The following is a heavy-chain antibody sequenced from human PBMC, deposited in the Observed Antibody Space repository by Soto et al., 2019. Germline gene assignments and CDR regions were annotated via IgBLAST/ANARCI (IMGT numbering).Heavy chain of an antibody. Sequence: QGQLVQSGAEVKKPGSSVKVSCKASGCTFSSSAISWVRQAPGQGLEWMGGIITILGTANYAQKFQGRVTITADESTSTDYMELSSLRSDDTDGYYCARLALGSSGYYYGYWGQGTLVTVSS. CDR3: ARLALGSSGYYYGY. V-gene: IGHV1-69*01. D-gene: IGHD3-22*01. J-gene: IGHJ4*02. CDR2: IITILGTA. CDR1: GCTFSSSA.